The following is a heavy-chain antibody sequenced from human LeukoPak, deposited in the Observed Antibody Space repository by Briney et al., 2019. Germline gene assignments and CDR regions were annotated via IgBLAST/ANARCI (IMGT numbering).Heavy chain of an antibody. Sequence: EASVKVSCKASGGTFSSYTISWVRQAPGQGLEWMGRIIPILGIANYAQKFQGRVTITTDESTSTAYMELSSLRSEDTAVYYCARDKGTELPRGYDAFDIWGQGTMVTVSS. J-gene: IGHJ3*02. CDR3: ARDKGTELPRGYDAFDI. CDR2: IIPILGIA. D-gene: IGHD1-26*01. V-gene: IGHV1-69*16. CDR1: GGTFSSYT.